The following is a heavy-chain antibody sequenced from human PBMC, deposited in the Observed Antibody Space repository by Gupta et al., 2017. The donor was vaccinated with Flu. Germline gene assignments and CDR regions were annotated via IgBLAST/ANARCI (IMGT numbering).Heavy chain of an antibody. CDR3: AKEAFCRSASCYTGFKSYFDF. D-gene: IGHD2-2*02. CDR1: GFTFSTFG. J-gene: IGHJ4*02. CDR2: ISYNGADK. V-gene: IGHV3-30*18. Sequence: QVQLVESGGGVVQPGRSLRLPCAASGFTFSTFGMHWVRQAPGKGLEWVAVISYNGADKVYADSVKGRFSISRDDSRNTLYLQMNNLRVDDTAVYYCAKEAFCRSASCYTGFKSYFDFWGQGILVSVSS.